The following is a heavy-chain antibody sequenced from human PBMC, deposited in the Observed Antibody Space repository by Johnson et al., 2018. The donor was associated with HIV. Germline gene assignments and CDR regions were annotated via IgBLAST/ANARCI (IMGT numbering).Heavy chain of an antibody. D-gene: IGHD5-24*01. Sequence: QVQLVESGGGVVQPGRSLRLSCAASGFNFSSDGMHWVRQAPGKGLEWVAVISYDGSNKYYADSVKGRFTISRDNSKNTLYLQMNSLRAEDTAVYYCAKEKNGYHWTFDIWGQGTMVTVSS. J-gene: IGHJ3*02. CDR3: AKEKNGYHWTFDI. CDR1: GFNFSSDG. V-gene: IGHV3-30*19. CDR2: ISYDGSNK.